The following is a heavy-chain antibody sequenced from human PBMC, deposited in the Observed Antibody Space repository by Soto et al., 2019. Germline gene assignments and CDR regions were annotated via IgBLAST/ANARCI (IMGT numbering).Heavy chain of an antibody. CDR2: INPNSGGT. V-gene: IGHV1-2*04. CDR1: GYTFTGYY. CDR3: ARSEIYYDSSGYYDDFDY. Sequence: SVKVSCQASGYTFTGYYMHWVRQAPGQGLEWMGWINPNSGGTNYAQKFQGWVTMTRDTSISTAYMELSRLRSDDTAVYYCARSEIYYDSSGYYDDFDYWGQGTLVTVSS. J-gene: IGHJ4*02. D-gene: IGHD3-22*01.